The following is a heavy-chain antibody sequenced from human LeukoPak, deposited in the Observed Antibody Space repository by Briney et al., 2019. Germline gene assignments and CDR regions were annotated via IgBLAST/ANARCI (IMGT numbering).Heavy chain of an antibody. J-gene: IGHJ4*02. CDR3: AGAGDYYGSGSYYDYFDY. D-gene: IGHD3-10*01. V-gene: IGHV4-4*07. Sequence: SETLSLTCTVSGGSISSYYWSWIRQPAGKGLEWIGRIYTSGSTNYNPSLKSRVTMSVDTSKNQFSLKLSSVTAADTAVYYCAGAGDYYGSGSYYDYFDYWGQGTLVTVSS. CDR2: IYTSGST. CDR1: GGSISSYY.